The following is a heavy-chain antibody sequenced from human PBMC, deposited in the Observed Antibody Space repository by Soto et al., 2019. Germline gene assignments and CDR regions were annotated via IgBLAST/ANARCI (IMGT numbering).Heavy chain of an antibody. CDR1: GFSFSDYY. V-gene: IGHV3-72*01. D-gene: IGHD3-22*01. J-gene: IGHJ3*02. CDR2: IRNKAKSYTT. CDR3: VRVGSYCDSGGDSLDAFDI. Sequence: EVQLVESGGGLVQPGGSLRLFCAASGFSFSDYYIDWVRQAPGKGLEWVGRIRNKAKSYTTDYAASVNGRFTISREDSRNSVYLQMNSLKSEDTAVYYCVRVGSYCDSGGDSLDAFDIWGLGTMVTVSS.